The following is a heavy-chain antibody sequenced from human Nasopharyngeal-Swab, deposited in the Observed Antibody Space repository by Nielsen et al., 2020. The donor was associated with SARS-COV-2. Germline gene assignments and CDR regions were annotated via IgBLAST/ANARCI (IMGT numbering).Heavy chain of an antibody. D-gene: IGHD5-12*01. Sequence: ESLKISCPASGFIFKNYAMNWVRQAPGRGLEWVSAISGADDSTKHADSVKGRFTISRDNSKNTLSLQMNSLRAEDTAMYYCAKDRDSGDDSGEYYHYYGMDVWGQGTSVTVS. J-gene: IGHJ6*02. V-gene: IGHV3-23*01. CDR3: AKDRDSGDDSGEYYHYYGMDV. CDR2: ISGADDST. CDR1: GFIFKNYA.